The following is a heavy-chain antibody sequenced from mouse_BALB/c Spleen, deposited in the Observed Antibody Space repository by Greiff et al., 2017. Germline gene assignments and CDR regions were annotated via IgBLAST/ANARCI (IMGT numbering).Heavy chain of an antibody. D-gene: IGHD2-2*01. CDR3: ARRGNGYDGHFDY. V-gene: IGHV5-12-2*01. CDR2: ISNGGGST. Sequence: EVKLMESGGGLVQPGGSLKLSCAASGFTFSSYTMSWVRQTPEKRLEWVAYISNGGGSTYYPDTVKGRFTISRDNAKNTLYLQMSSLKSEDTAMYYCARRGNGYDGHFDYWGQGTTLTVSS. CDR1: GFTFSSYT. J-gene: IGHJ2*01.